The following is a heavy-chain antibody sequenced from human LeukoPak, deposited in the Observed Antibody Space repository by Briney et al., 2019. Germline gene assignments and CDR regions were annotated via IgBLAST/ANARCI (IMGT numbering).Heavy chain of an antibody. J-gene: IGHJ6*03. D-gene: IGHD6-13*01. Sequence: PSETLSLTCTVSSGSISTSNYYWGWVRQPPGKALEWIGNIFYSGSTYYSPSLKSRVTISVDTSKNQFSLKLSSVTAADTAVYYCARAGWGIAGLYYYYYMDVWGKGTTVTVSS. V-gene: IGHV4-39*07. CDR2: IFYSGST. CDR3: ARAGWGIAGLYYYYYMDV. CDR1: SGSISTSNYY.